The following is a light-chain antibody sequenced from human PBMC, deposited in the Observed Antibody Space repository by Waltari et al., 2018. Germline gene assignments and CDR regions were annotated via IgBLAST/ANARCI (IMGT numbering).Light chain of an antibody. CDR1: SNDVGGYNS. V-gene: IGLV2-14*01. CDR2: DVS. Sequence: QSALTQPASVSGSPGQSVTIFCPGTSNDVGGYNSFSWYQEHPGQAPRVIIYDVSDRPSGVSDRFSGSKSGNTASLTISGLQAEDEADYYCSSQSSNNVVLFGGGTKLTVL. CDR3: SSQSSNNVVL. J-gene: IGLJ2*01.